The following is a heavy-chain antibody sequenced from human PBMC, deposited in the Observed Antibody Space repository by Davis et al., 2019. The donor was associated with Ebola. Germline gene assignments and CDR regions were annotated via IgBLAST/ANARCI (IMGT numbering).Heavy chain of an antibody. J-gene: IGHJ4*02. D-gene: IGHD6-6*01. CDR3: AKEATAREFDY. V-gene: IGHV3-30*18. CDR2: ISYDGSNK. CDR1: GFTFSSYG. Sequence: PGGSLRLSCAASGFTFSSYGMHWVRQAPGKGLEWVAVISYDGSNKYYADSVKGRFTISRDNSKNTLYLQMNSLRAEDTAVYYCAKEATAREFDYWGQGTLVTVSS.